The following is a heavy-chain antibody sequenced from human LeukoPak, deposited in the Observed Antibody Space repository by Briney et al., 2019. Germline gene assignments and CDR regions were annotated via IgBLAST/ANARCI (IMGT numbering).Heavy chain of an antibody. CDR1: GYTFTSYD. CDR3: ATTWALAYCGGDCTKLDY. Sequence: ASVKVSCKASGYTFTSYDINWVRQATGQGLEWMGWMNPNSGNTGYAQKFQGRVTMTEDTSTDTAYMELSSLRSEDTAVYYCATTWALAYCGGDCTKLDYWGQGTLVTVSS. J-gene: IGHJ4*02. CDR2: MNPNSGNT. D-gene: IGHD2-21*02. V-gene: IGHV1-8*02.